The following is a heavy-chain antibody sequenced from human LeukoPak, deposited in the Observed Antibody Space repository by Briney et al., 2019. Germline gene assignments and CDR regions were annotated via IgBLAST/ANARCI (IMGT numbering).Heavy chain of an antibody. Sequence: GGSLRLSCTDSEFTFSDYWMNWVRQAPGKGLEWVANIKQDGSEKYYADSVKGRFTISRDNAKNTLYLQMNSLRAEDTAVYYCARVHYYDSSSYYFFDYWGQGTLVTVSS. V-gene: IGHV3-7*01. CDR1: EFTFSDYW. D-gene: IGHD3-22*01. CDR2: IKQDGSEK. J-gene: IGHJ4*02. CDR3: ARVHYYDSSSYYFFDY.